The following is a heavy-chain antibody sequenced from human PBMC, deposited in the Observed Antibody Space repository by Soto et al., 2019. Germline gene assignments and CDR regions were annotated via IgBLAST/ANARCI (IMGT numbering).Heavy chain of an antibody. Sequence: SQTLSLTCAISGDSVSSISVAWTWIRQSPSRGLEWLGRTCHRTKWYNDYAESVKSRITITPDTSKNQFSLQLNSVTPEDTAVYYCAREVIAAAGPEGFDPWGQGTLVTVSS. CDR3: AREVIAAAGPEGFDP. V-gene: IGHV6-1*01. CDR1: GDSVSSISVA. CDR2: TCHRTKWYN. D-gene: IGHD6-13*01. J-gene: IGHJ5*02.